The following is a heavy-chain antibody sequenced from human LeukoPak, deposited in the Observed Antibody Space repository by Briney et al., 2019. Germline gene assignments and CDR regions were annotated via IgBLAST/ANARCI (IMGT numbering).Heavy chain of an antibody. CDR3: ARDTKYAFDN. CDR1: GFTFSKYG. V-gene: IGHV3-48*01. J-gene: IGHJ4*02. D-gene: IGHD2-2*01. CDR2: IWISSGNT. Sequence: PGGSLRLSCAASGFTFSKYGMNWVRQAPGKGLEWISYIWISSGNTKYADSVKGRFTISGDKAKNSVYLQMNSLRVEDTAVYYCARDTKYAFDNWGQGTLVTVSS.